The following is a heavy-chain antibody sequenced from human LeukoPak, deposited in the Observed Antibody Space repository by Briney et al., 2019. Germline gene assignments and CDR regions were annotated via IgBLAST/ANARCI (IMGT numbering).Heavy chain of an antibody. Sequence: GRSLRLSCAASGFTFSSYGMHWVRQAPGKGLEWVAVISYDGSNKYYADSVKGRITISRDNSKNTLYLQMNSLRAEDTAVYNCAKDPSMNYYGMDVWGKGTTVTVSS. CDR3: AKDPSMNYYGMDV. V-gene: IGHV3-30*18. CDR2: ISYDGSNK. CDR1: GFTFSSYG. J-gene: IGHJ6*04.